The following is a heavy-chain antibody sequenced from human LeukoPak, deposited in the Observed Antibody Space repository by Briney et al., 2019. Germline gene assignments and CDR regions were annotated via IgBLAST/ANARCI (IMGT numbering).Heavy chain of an antibody. CDR2: IIPIFGTA. D-gene: IGHD1-14*01. J-gene: IGHJ6*02. CDR3: ARDRVGTNLGIHYYYGMDV. V-gene: IGHV1-69*06. CDR1: GGTSSSYA. Sequence: SVKVSCKTSGGTSSSYAISWVRQAPGQGLEWMGGIIPIFGTANYAQKFQGRVTITADKSTSTAYMELSSLRSEDTAVYYCARDRVGTNLGIHYYYGMDVWGQGTTVTVSS.